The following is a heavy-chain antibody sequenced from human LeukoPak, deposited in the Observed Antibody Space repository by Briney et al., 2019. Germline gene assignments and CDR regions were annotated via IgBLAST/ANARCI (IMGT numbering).Heavy chain of an antibody. CDR2: ISYSGST. J-gene: IGHJ4*02. D-gene: IGHD3-22*01. Sequence: SETLSLTCAVYGGSISSYYWSWIRQPPGKGLEWLGYISYSGSTNYNPSLKSRVTISVDTSKNQFSLKLSSVTAADTAVYYCARAGYYYDSSGYYSFDYWGQGTLVTVSS. CDR1: GGSISSYY. V-gene: IGHV4-59*01. CDR3: ARAGYYYDSSGYYSFDY.